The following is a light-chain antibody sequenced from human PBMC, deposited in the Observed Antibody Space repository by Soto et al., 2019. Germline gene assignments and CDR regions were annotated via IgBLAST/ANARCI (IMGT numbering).Light chain of an antibody. V-gene: IGKV3-15*01. CDR2: GAS. Sequence: EIVMTQSPATLSVSPGERATLSCRASQSVSRNLAWYQQKPGQAPRLLIYGASTRATGIPARFSGSGSGTEFTLTISSLRSEDFAVYYCHQSNNWPPMAFGQGTKVEIK. CDR1: QSVSRN. J-gene: IGKJ1*01. CDR3: HQSNNWPPMA.